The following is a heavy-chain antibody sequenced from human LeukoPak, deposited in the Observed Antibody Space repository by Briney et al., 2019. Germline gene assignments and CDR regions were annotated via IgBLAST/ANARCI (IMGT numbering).Heavy chain of an antibody. CDR2: IHYTGST. CDR3: ARVRGGTYNHYFDY. V-gene: IGHV4-59*01. J-gene: IGHJ4*02. D-gene: IGHD5-24*01. CDR1: GGSISSYY. Sequence: SETLSLTCTVSGGSISSYYWSWIRQSPGKGLECIGYIHYTGSTNYNPSLKSRVTMSVDTSKNQFSLKLTSITAADTAVYYCARVRGGTYNHYFDYWGQGTLVTVSS.